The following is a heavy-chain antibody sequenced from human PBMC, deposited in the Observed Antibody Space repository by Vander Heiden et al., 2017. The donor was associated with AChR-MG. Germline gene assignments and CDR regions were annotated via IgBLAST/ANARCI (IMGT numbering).Heavy chain of an antibody. CDR2: MNPNSGNT. CDR3: ARVLTVQLDHLDAFDI. Sequence: QVQLVQSGAEVKKPGASVKVSCKASGYTFTSYDINWVRQATGQGLEWMGWMNPNSGNTGYAQKFQGRVTMTRNTSISTAYMELSSLRSEDTAVYYCARVLTVQLDHLDAFDIWGQGTMVTVSS. V-gene: IGHV1-8*01. CDR1: GYTFTSYD. D-gene: IGHD1-1*01. J-gene: IGHJ3*02.